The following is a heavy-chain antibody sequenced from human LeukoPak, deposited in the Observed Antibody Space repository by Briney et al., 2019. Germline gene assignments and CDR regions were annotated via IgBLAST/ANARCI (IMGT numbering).Heavy chain of an antibody. J-gene: IGHJ5*02. V-gene: IGHV4-30-4*01. D-gene: IGHD3-10*01. CDR3: ARDNGWFGELLYPSNWFDP. CDR1: GGSISSGDYY. Sequence: SQTLSLTCTVSGGSISSGDYYWSWIRQPPGKGLEWIGYIYYSGSTYYNPSLKSRVTISVDTSKNQFSLKLSSVTAADTAVYYCARDNGWFGELLYPSNWFDPWGQGTLVTVSS. CDR2: IYYSGST.